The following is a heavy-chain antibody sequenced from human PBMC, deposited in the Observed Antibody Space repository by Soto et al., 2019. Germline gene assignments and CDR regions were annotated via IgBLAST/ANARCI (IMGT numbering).Heavy chain of an antibody. V-gene: IGHV3-9*01. CDR2: ISWNGGSI. CDR1: KFTFDDYA. D-gene: IGHD1-26*01. CDR3: AKDISGRGSFYYYHGLDV. Sequence: EVQLVESGGGLVQPGRSLRLSCAASKFTFDDYAMHWVRQAPGKGLEWVSGISWNGGSIGYADSVKARFTISRDNAKNSLYLQMNSLRVEDTALYYCAKDISGRGSFYYYHGLDVCGQGTTVTVSS. J-gene: IGHJ6*02.